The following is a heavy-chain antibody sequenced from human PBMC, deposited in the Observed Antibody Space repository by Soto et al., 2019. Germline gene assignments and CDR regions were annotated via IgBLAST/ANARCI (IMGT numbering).Heavy chain of an antibody. CDR2: IYDSGTT. D-gene: IGHD5-12*01. CDR3: ARDGGGYNFFDY. CDR1: GGSISSFY. V-gene: IGHV4-59*01. J-gene: IGHJ4*02. Sequence: ASETLSLTCTVSGGSISSFYWSWIRQPPGKGLEWIGYIYDSGTTNYNPSLRSRVTISVDTSKNQFSLKLSSVTAADTAVYYCARDGGGYNFFDYWGQGTLVTVSS.